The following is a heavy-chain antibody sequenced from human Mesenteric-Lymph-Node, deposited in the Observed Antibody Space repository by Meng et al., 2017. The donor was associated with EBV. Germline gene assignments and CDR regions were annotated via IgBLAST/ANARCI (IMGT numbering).Heavy chain of an antibody. J-gene: IGHJ4*02. V-gene: IGHV3-23*01. Sequence: EVEVLESGGGLVPPGGSLGLSCAASGFTFNNYDMSWVRQAPGKGLEWVSSISGSGSTTNYADSVKGRFTVSRDNPGNTLFLQMNSLRVEDTAVYYCANVPYYYWGRGTLVTVSS. D-gene: IGHD3-10*01. CDR2: ISGSGSTT. CDR3: ANVPYYY. CDR1: GFTFNNYD.